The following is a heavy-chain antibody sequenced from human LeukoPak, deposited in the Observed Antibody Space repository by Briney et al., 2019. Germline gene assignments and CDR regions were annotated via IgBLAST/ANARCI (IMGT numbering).Heavy chain of an antibody. D-gene: IGHD5-18*01. CDR3: ARDRGSEEQLWFDY. J-gene: IGHJ4*02. Sequence: ASVKVSCKASGYTFTGYYMHWVRPAPGQGLEWMGWINPNSGGTNYAQKLQGRVTMTTDTSTRTAYMELRSLRSDDTAVYYCARDRGSEEQLWFDYWGQGTLVTVSS. V-gene: IGHV1-2*02. CDR1: GYTFTGYY. CDR2: INPNSGGT.